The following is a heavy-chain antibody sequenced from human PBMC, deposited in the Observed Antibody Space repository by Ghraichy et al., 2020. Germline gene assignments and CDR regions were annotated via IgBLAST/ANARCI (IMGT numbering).Heavy chain of an antibody. V-gene: IGHV4-39*01. Sequence: SETLSLTCTVSGGAIISRRYYWGWIRQPPGKGLEWIGSIYYSGSTYYNPSLKSRVTISVDTSKNQFSLKLSSVTAADTAVYYCASNTPFFYDFWSGLRYFDLWGRCTLVTVSS. CDR1: GGAIISRRYY. CDR3: ASNTPFFYDFWSGLRYFDL. D-gene: IGHD3-3*01. J-gene: IGHJ2*01. CDR2: IYYSGST.